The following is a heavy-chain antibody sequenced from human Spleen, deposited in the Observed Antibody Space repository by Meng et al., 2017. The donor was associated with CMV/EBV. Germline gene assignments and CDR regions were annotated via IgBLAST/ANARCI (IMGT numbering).Heavy chain of an antibody. Sequence: QVQLQQWGAGLLKPSETLSLTCAVYGGSFSGYYWSWIRQPPGKGLEWIGEINHSGSTNYNPSLKSRVTISVDTSKNQFSLKLSSVTAADTAVYYCARNRYSSSWYRGFGWYFDLWGRGTLVTVSS. J-gene: IGHJ2*01. CDR3: ARNRYSSSWYRGFGWYFDL. CDR1: GGSFSGYY. V-gene: IGHV4-34*01. D-gene: IGHD6-13*01. CDR2: INHSGST.